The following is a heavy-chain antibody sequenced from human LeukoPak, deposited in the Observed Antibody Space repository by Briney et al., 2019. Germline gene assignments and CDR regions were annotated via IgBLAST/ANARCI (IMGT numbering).Heavy chain of an antibody. CDR2: ISYDGSNK. J-gene: IGHJ4*02. CDR1: GFTFSSHG. CDR3: AKERRYCSGGSCYSVPFDY. D-gene: IGHD2-15*01. Sequence: PGGSLRLSCAASGFTFSSHGMHWVRQAPGKGLEWVAVISYDGSNKYYADSVKGRFTISRDNSKNTLYLQMNSLRAEDTAVYYCAKERRYCSGGSCYSVPFDYWGQGTLVTVSS. V-gene: IGHV3-30*18.